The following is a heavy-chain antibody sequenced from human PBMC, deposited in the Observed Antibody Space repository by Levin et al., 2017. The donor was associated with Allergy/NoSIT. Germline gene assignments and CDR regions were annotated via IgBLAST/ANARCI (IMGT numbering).Heavy chain of an antibody. D-gene: IGHD2-15*01. CDR1: GYTFTSYT. Sequence: GGSLRLSCKASGYTFTSYTMHWVRQAPGQRLEWMGWINTGNGNTKYSQKFQGRVTITMDTSASTAYMELSSLRSEDTAVYYCARASRIAAFFDYWGQGTLVTVSS. CDR3: ARASRIAAFFDY. J-gene: IGHJ4*02. CDR2: INTGNGNT. V-gene: IGHV1-3*04.